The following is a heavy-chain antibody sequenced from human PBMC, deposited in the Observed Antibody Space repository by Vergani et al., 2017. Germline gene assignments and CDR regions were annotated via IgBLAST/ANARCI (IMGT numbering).Heavy chain of an antibody. J-gene: IGHJ5*02. D-gene: IGHD2-2*01. Sequence: QVQLQESGPGLVKPSETLSLTCTVSGGSISSYYWSWIRQPAGKGLEWIGRIYTSGSTNYNPSLKSRVTISVDTSKNQFSLELTSVTAADTAVYYCARAPVVPSAMRVEWFDPWGQGNLVTVSS. V-gene: IGHV4-4*07. CDR3: ARAPVVPSAMRVEWFDP. CDR1: GGSISSYY. CDR2: IYTSGST.